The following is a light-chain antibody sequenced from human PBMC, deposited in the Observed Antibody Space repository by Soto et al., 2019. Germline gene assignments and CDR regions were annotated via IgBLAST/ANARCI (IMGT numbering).Light chain of an antibody. CDR3: QQYSDSPPT. J-gene: IGKJ1*01. CDR1: QSVSSY. CDR2: GAS. Sequence: EIVLTQSPATLSLSPGERATLSCRASQSVSSYLAWYQQKPGQAPSLLIFGASNRATGIPDRFSGSGSGTDFNFTIGRLEPEDFAMYYCQQYSDSPPTFGQGTKVDIK. V-gene: IGKV3-20*01.